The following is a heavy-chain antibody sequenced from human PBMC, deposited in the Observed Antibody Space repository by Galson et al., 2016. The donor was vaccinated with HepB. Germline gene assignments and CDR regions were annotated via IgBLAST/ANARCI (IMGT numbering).Heavy chain of an antibody. CDR3: ARDRTFYGDHSGVEM. V-gene: IGHV3-30*09. Sequence: SLRLSCAASRFTFRTYLMHWVRQAPGKGLEWVAVISSDGKDKYYADSVKGRFAIYRDNSESTLFLQMISLRVEDTAVYYCARDRTFYGDHSGVEMWGQGTMVIVSS. D-gene: IGHD4-17*01. CDR2: ISSDGKDK. CDR1: RFTFRTYL. J-gene: IGHJ3*01.